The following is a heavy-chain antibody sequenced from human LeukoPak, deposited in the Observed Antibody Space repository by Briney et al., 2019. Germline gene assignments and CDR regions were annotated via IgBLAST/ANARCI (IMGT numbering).Heavy chain of an antibody. CDR1: GYTFTSYA. CDR2: INAGNGNT. V-gene: IGHV1-3*01. Sequence: ASVKVSCKASGYTFTSYAMHWERQAPGQRLEWMGCINAGNGNTKYSQKFQGRVTITRDTSASTAYMELSSLRSEDTAVYYCARDIVVVTANGREDDAFDIWGQGTMVTASS. J-gene: IGHJ3*02. CDR3: ARDIVVVTANGREDDAFDI. D-gene: IGHD2-21*02.